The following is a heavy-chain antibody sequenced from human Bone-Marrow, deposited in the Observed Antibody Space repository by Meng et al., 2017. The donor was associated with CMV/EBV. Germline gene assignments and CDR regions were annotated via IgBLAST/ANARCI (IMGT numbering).Heavy chain of an antibody. CDR2: INIWNGNT. V-gene: IGHV1-18*01. Sequence: ASVKVSCKASGYPFNKHAINWVRQAPGQGPEWMGWINIWNGNTEFAQSLQGRLTLTTDTSTSTAYMELRSLRSDDTAVYYCATPLRGYSGYDYWGQGTLVTVSS. CDR1: GYPFNKHA. CDR3: ATPLRGYSGYDY. J-gene: IGHJ4*02. D-gene: IGHD5-12*01.